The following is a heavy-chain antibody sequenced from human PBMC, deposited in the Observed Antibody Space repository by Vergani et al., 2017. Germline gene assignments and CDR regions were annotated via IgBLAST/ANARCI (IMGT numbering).Heavy chain of an antibody. V-gene: IGHV3-30*18. CDR2: ISYDGSNK. D-gene: IGHD3-22*01. CDR3: AKDWGPYDKKDYTIDY. Sequence: QVQLVESGGGVVQPGRSLRLSCAASGFTFDSYGMHWVRPAPGKGLEGVAVISYDGSNKYYADSVKGRFTISRDNSKNTLYLQMNSLRAEDTAVYYCAKDWGPYDKKDYTIDYWGQGTLVTVSS. CDR1: GFTFDSYG. J-gene: IGHJ4*02.